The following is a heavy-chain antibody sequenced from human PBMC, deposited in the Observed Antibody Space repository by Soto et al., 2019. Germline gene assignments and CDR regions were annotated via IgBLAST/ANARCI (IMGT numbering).Heavy chain of an antibody. D-gene: IGHD3-10*01. CDR3: AKDTRARGYYYYGMDV. Sequence: GGSLRLSCAASGVTFDDYAMHWVRQAPGKGLEWVSGISWNSGSIGYADSVKGRFTISRDNAKNSLYLQMNSLRAEDTALYYCAKDTRARGYYYYGMDVWGQGTTVTVSS. V-gene: IGHV3-9*01. CDR1: GVTFDDYA. CDR2: ISWNSGSI. J-gene: IGHJ6*02.